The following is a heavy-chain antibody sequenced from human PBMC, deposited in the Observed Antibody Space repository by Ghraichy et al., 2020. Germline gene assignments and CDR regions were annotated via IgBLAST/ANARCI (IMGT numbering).Heavy chain of an antibody. Sequence: GGSLRLSCAASGFTFSSYSMTWVRQAPGKGLEEVAKIKPDGSEEFYVGSVKGRFTISRDNAKSSLYLQMSGLRGEDTAVYYCTSEFYWRFDSWRQGTLVTVSS. CDR3: TSEFYWRFDS. D-gene: IGHD3-9*01. J-gene: IGHJ4*02. V-gene: IGHV3-7*01. CDR2: IKPDGSEE. CDR1: GFTFSSYS.